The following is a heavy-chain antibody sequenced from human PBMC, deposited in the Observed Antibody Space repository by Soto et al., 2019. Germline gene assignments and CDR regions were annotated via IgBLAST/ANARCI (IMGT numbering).Heavy chain of an antibody. Sequence: ASVKVSCKASGYTFTSYAMHWVRQAPGQRLEWMGWINAGNGNTKYSQKFQGRVTITRDTSASTAYMELSSLRSEDTAVYYCARPSPRAPNSGSYYYYWFDPWGQGTLVTVSS. CDR3: ARPSPRAPNSGSYYYYWFDP. D-gene: IGHD1-26*01. CDR1: GYTFTSYA. V-gene: IGHV1-3*01. CDR2: INAGNGNT. J-gene: IGHJ5*02.